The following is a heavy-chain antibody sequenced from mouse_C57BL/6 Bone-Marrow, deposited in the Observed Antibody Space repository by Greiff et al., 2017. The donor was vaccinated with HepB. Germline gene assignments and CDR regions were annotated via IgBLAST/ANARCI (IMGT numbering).Heavy chain of an antibody. CDR2: IYPRSGNT. CDR3: ADDYGGNAMDY. CDR1: GYTFTSYG. Sequence: VKVVESGAELARPGASVKLSCKASGYTFTSYGISWVKQRTGQGLEWIGEIYPRSGNTYYNEKFKGKATLTADKSSSTAYMELRSLTSEDSAVYFCADDYGGNAMDYWGQGTSVTVSS. D-gene: IGHD2-4*01. J-gene: IGHJ4*01. V-gene: IGHV1-81*01.